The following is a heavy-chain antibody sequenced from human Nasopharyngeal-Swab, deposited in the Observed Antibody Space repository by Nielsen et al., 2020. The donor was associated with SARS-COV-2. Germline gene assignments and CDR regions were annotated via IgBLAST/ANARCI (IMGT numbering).Heavy chain of an antibody. CDR3: AKDRDYDFWSGYDISLLEV. CDR2: ISYDASNK. D-gene: IGHD3-3*01. CDR1: GFTFSSYG. J-gene: IGHJ6*02. V-gene: IGHV3-30*18. Sequence: GESLKTSCAASGFTFSSYGMHWVRQAPGKGLEWVAVISYDASNKYYADSVKGRFTISRDNSKNTLYLQMNSLRAEDTAVYYCAKDRDYDFWSGYDISLLEVWGQGTTVTVSS.